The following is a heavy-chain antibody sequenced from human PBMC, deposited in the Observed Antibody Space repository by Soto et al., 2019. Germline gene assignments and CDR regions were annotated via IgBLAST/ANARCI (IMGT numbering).Heavy chain of an antibody. Sequence: GGSMRLSCVASGFHFRAYAMNWVRKTPGKGLEWVCGIGGSGTTIYCADSVKGRFTISRDNSKNTLYLQMNSLRAEDTAVYYCAKDYGDYFGFDYWGQGTLVTVSS. CDR3: AKDYGDYFGFDY. J-gene: IGHJ4*02. CDR1: GFHFRAYA. CDR2: IGGSGTTI. D-gene: IGHD4-17*01. V-gene: IGHV3-23*01.